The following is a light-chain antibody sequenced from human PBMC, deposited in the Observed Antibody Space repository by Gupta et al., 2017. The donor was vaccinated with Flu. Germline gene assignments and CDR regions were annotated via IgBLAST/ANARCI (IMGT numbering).Light chain of an antibody. Sequence: DFVITQSPASLAVSLAERATISSKSSHSLLYSHNNRNYVGWYQKKPGQPPKVLIHGASTREAGVPDRFSGGGYGTDFTLTISSLQAEDVAVYYCLQYLRIPRTFGQGTKVEIK. V-gene: IGKV4-1*01. J-gene: IGKJ1*01. CDR2: GAS. CDR3: LQYLRIPRT. CDR1: HSLLYSHNNRNY.